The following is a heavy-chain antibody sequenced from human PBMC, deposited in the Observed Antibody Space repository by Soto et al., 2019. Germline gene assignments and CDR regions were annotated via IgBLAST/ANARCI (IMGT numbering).Heavy chain of an antibody. CDR1: GFTFTRYS. V-gene: IGHV3-21*06. CDR3: ARESEDLTSNFDY. CDR2: ISSTTNYI. Sequence: GGSLRLSCAASGFTFTRYSMNWVRQAPGKGLKWVSSISSTTNYIYCGDSMKGRFTISRDNAKNSLYLEMNSLRAEDTAVYYCARESEDLTSNFDYWGQGTLVTVSS. J-gene: IGHJ4*02.